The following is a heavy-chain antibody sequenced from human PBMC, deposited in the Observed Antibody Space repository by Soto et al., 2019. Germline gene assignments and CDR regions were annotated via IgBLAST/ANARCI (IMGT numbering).Heavy chain of an antibody. J-gene: IGHJ6*02. CDR3: ARVSEGIRFLEWLLRRDYYYGMDV. D-gene: IGHD3-3*01. CDR2: MNPNSGNT. Sequence: ASVKVSCKAAGYTFTSYDIKWVRQATGQGLEWMGWMNPNSGNTGYAQKFQGRVTMTRNTSISTAYMELSSLRSEDTAVYYCARVSEGIRFLEWLLRRDYYYGMDVWGQGTTVTVSS. CDR1: GYTFTSYD. V-gene: IGHV1-8*01.